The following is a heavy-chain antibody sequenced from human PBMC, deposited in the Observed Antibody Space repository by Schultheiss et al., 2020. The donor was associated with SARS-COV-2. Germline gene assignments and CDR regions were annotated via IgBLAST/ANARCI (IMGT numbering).Heavy chain of an antibody. D-gene: IGHD1-20*01. CDR3: ARVRSRGITGTTEAFDI. CDR2: INSDGSST. Sequence: GGSLRLSCAASGFTFSSYAMSWVRQAPGKGLVWVSRINSDGSSTSYADSVKGRFTISRDNAKNTLYLQMNSLRAEDTAVYYCARVRSRGITGTTEAFDIWGQGTMVTVSS. V-gene: IGHV3-74*01. CDR1: GFTFSSYA. J-gene: IGHJ3*02.